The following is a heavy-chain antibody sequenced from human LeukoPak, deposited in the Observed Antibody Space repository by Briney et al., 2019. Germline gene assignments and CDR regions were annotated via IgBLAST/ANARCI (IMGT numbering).Heavy chain of an antibody. CDR2: INPNSGGT. D-gene: IGHD1-26*01. V-gene: IGHV1-2*06. CDR1: GYTFTGYY. J-gene: IGHJ6*03. Sequence: ASGKVSCKASGYTFTGYYMHWVRQAPGQGLEWMGRINPNSGGTNYAQKFQGRVTMTRDTSISTAYMELSRLRSDDSAVYYCARDGDIVGVHYYYYYYMYVWGKGTTVTVPS. CDR3: ARDGDIVGVHYYYYYYMYV.